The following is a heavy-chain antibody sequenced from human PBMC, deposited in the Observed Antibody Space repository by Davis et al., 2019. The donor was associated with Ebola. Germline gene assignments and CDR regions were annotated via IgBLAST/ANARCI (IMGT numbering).Heavy chain of an antibody. CDR2: ISYDGSNK. D-gene: IGHD1-26*01. V-gene: IGHV3-30*03. CDR1: GFTFSSYG. J-gene: IGHJ3*02. Sequence: GESLKISCAASGFTFSSYGMHWVRQAPGKGLEWVAVISYDGSNKYYADSVKGRFTISRDNSKNTLYLQMNSLRAEDTAVYYCARALGELLYLDAFDIWGQGTMVTVSS. CDR3: ARALGELLYLDAFDI.